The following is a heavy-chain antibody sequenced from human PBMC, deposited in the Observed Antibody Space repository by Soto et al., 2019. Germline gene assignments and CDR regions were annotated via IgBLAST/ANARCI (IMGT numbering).Heavy chain of an antibody. CDR3: ARGSGSFLPFFDS. J-gene: IGHJ4*02. CDR1: GFTFTSYA. D-gene: IGHD1-26*01. V-gene: IGHV1-3*01. CDR2: IIGGSGNT. Sequence: ASVKVSCKASGFTFTSYAMHWVRQAAGQRLEWMGWIIGGSGNTKYSRNFQGRVTITWDTSASTVYMELTSLRSDDTAVYFCARGSGSFLPFFDSWGQGTLVTVSS.